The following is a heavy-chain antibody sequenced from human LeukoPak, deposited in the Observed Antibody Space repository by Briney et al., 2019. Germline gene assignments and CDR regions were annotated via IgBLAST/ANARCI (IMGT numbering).Heavy chain of an antibody. CDR1: GFTFSTYE. V-gene: IGHV3-48*03. CDR2: ISGTGNAI. D-gene: IGHD3-10*01. J-gene: IGHJ4*02. CDR3: ARESPGGY. Sequence: GGSLRLSCAASGFTFSTYEMNWFRQAPGRGLEWVSYISGTGNAIYYADSVKGRFTISRDNAKDLLYLQMNSVRVEDTAVYYCARESPGGYWGQGTLVTVSS.